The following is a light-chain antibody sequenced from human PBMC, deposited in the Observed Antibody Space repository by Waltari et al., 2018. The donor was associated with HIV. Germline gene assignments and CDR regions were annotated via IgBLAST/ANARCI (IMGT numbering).Light chain of an antibody. J-gene: IGLJ2*01. CDR1: SSDVGSYNI. Sequence: QSALTQTASVSGSIGQSITISCTGTSSDVGSYNIVSWYQHHPGKAPKLIIYEVYKRPSGVSNRFSGSKSGNTASLTVSGLQAEDEADYYCCSYAGSSIPFGGGTKLTVL. V-gene: IGLV2-23*02. CDR3: CSYAGSSIP. CDR2: EVY.